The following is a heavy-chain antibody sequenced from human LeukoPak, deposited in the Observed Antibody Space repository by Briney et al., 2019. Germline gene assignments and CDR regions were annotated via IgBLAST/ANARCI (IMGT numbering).Heavy chain of an antibody. Sequence: GGSLRLSCAASGFTFSSYWMSWVRQAPGKGLEWVANIKQDGSEKYYGDSVKGRFTITRDNAKNSLYLQMNSLRAEDTAVYFCARDTAGCDYWGQGTLVTVSS. J-gene: IGHJ4*02. D-gene: IGHD2-21*02. V-gene: IGHV3-7*01. CDR3: ARDTAGCDY. CDR1: GFTFSSYW. CDR2: IKQDGSEK.